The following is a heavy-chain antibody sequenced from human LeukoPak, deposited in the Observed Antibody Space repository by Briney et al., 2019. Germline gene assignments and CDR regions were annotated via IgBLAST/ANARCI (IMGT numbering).Heavy chain of an antibody. CDR2: ISGSGGNT. J-gene: IGHJ6*04. Sequence: GGSLRLSCAASGLTFSSYAMNWVRQAPGKGLEWVSAISGSGGNTYYADSVKGRFTISRDNSKNTLYLQMNSLRAEDTAVYYCAELGITMIGGVWGKGTTVTISS. D-gene: IGHD3-10*02. CDR3: AELGITMIGGV. CDR1: GLTFSSYA. V-gene: IGHV3-23*01.